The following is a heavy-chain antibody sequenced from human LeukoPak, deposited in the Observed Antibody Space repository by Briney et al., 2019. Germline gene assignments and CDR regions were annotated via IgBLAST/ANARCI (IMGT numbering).Heavy chain of an antibody. D-gene: IGHD2-15*01. CDR2: ISYDGSNK. CDR3: AKDFALLGYCSGGTCHAGDY. Sequence: PPGRSLRLSCAASGFTLGSHAMHWVRQAPGKGLEWVAVISYDGSNKYYADYVKGRFTISRDNSKNTLYLQMNSLRAEDTAVYYCAKDFALLGYCSGGTCHAGDYWGQGTLVTVSS. J-gene: IGHJ4*02. CDR1: GFTLGSHA. V-gene: IGHV3-30*04.